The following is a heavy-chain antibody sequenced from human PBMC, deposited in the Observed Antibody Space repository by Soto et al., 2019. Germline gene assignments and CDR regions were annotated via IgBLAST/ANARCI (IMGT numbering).Heavy chain of an antibody. D-gene: IGHD3-10*01. J-gene: IGHJ4*02. CDR2: IYWDDDK. Sequence: QITLKESGPTLVKPTQTLTLTCTFSGFSLSTSGVGVGWIRQPPGKALEWLALIYWDDDKRYSPSLKSRLTNTKDTSKNQVVLTMTNMDPVDTVTYYCAHLYYYGSGSPFDYWGQGTLVTVSS. CDR3: AHLYYYGSGSPFDY. V-gene: IGHV2-5*02. CDR1: GFSLSTSGVG.